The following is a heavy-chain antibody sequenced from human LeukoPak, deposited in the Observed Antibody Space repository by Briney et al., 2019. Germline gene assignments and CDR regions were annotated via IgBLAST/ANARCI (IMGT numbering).Heavy chain of an antibody. V-gene: IGHV4-30-2*01. J-gene: IGHJ4*02. CDR3: ASRDGYNHGFDY. D-gene: IGHD5-24*01. CDR2: IYHSGST. Sequence: SETLSLACAVSGGSISSGGYSWSWIRQPPGKGLEWIGYIYHSGSTYYNPSLKSRVTISVDTSKNQFSLKLSSVTAADTAVYYCASRDGYNHGFDYWGQGTLVTVSS. CDR1: GGSISSGGYS.